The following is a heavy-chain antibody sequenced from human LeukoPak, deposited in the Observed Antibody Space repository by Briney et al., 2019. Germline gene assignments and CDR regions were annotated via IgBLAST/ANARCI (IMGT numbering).Heavy chain of an antibody. CDR2: ISSSSYI. V-gene: IGHV3-21*01. CDR3: ARHPIYNWNADY. CDR1: GFTFSSYS. D-gene: IGHD1-20*01. J-gene: IGHJ4*02. Sequence: GGSLRLSCAASGFTFSSYSMNWVRQAPGKGLEWVSSISSSSYIYYADSVKGRFTISRDNAKKSLYLQMNSLRAEDTAVYYCARHPIYNWNADYWGQGTLVTVSS.